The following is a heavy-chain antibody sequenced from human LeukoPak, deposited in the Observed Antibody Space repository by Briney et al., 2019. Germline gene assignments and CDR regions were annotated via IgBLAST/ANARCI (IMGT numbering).Heavy chain of an antibody. V-gene: IGHV4-39*07. CDR3: ARITIFGVIILYFDC. Sequence: SETLSLTCTVSGASISSNHYYWGWIRQSPGKGLEFVGSVFYSGSTDYNPSLKRRVTISADTSKNQFSLNLTSVTAADTAVYYCARITIFGVIILYFDCWGQGALVTVSS. CDR1: GASISSNHYY. CDR2: VFYSGST. J-gene: IGHJ4*02. D-gene: IGHD3-3*01.